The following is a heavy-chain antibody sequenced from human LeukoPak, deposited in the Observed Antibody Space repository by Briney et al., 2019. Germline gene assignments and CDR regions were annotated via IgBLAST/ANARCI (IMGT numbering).Heavy chain of an antibody. Sequence: GESLRLSCAASGFTFTTYWMSWIRQAPGKRLEWVGNINQDGSEKYYVDSVKGRFTISRDNAKNSLYLQMNSLRAEDTAVYYCATHRRDFDYWGQGTLVTVSS. CDR1: GFTFTTYW. J-gene: IGHJ4*02. D-gene: IGHD1-14*01. CDR3: ATHRRDFDY. CDR2: INQDGSEK. V-gene: IGHV3-7*05.